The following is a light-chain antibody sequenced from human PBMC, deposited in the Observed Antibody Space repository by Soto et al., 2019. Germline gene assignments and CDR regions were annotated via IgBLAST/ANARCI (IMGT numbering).Light chain of an antibody. CDR3: LQVYSFPRT. CDR1: QDIGGR. V-gene: IGKV1-12*01. Sequence: EIEVAQSPSSVCSXXLYXXTSXXRASQDIGGRLAWFQQKPGKAPQYLIQAASILQSGVPSRFSGSGSGTEFILTINNLQPEDFASYFCLQVYSFPRTFGLGTKVDIK. J-gene: IGKJ1*01. CDR2: AAS.